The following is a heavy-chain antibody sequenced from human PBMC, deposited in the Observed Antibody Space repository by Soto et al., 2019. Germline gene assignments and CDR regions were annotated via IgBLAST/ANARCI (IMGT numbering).Heavy chain of an antibody. CDR2: ISAYNGNT. J-gene: IGHJ4*02. V-gene: IGHV1-18*01. CDR1: GYTFTSYG. Sequence: ASVKVSCKASGYTFTSYGISWVRQAPGQGLEWMGWISAYNGNTNYAQKLQGRVTMTTDTSTSTAYMELRSLRSDDTAVYYCARDDEGPYYDSSGYSSHWGQGTLVTVSS. D-gene: IGHD3-22*01. CDR3: ARDDEGPYYDSSGYSSH.